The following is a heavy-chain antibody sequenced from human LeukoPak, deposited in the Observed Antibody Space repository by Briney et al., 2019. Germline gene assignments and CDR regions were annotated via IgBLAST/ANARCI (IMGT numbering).Heavy chain of an antibody. CDR1: GFTFSSYS. D-gene: IGHD4-11*01. V-gene: IGHV3-21*01. J-gene: IGHJ1*01. CDR3: ATYSILNAREFRY. CDR2: ITSSSSYM. Sequence: GGSLRLSCTASGFTFSSYSMNWVRQAPGKGLEWVSSITSSSSYMYYADSVKGRFTISRDNSKNTLYLQMNSLGADDTAVYYCATYSILNAREFRYWGQGTLVTVTS.